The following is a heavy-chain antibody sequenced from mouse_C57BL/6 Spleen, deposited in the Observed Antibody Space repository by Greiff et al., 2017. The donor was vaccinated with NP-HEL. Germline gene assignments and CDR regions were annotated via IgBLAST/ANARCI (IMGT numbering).Heavy chain of an antibody. CDR1: GYTFTGYW. CDR2: ILPGSGST. CDR3: ANLRYGYFDV. J-gene: IGHJ1*03. V-gene: IGHV1-9*01. D-gene: IGHD5-1*01. Sequence: QVQLQQSGAELMKHGASVKLSCKATGYTFTGYWIEWVKQRPGHGLEWIGEILPGSGSTNYNVKFKGKATFTADTSSNTAYMQLSSLTTEDSAIYYCANLRYGYFDVWGTGTTVTVSS.